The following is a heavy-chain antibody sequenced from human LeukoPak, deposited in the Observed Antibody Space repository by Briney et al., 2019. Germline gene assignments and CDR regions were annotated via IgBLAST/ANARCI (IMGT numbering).Heavy chain of an antibody. D-gene: IGHD1-20*01. CDR3: ARGGITGTMQNYYFDY. CDR1: GGTFSSYA. V-gene: IGHV1-69*05. Sequence: SVKVSCKASGGTFSSYAISWVRQAPGQGLEWMGGIIPIFDTANYAQKFQGRVTITTDESTSTAYMELSSLRSEDTAVYYCARGGITGTMQNYYFDYWGQGTLVTVSS. J-gene: IGHJ4*02. CDR2: IIPIFDTA.